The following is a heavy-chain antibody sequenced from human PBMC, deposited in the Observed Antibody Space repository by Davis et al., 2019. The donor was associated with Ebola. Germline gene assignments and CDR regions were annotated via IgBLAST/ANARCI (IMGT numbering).Heavy chain of an antibody. CDR3: TTDLVVTAIPHY. Sequence: GESLKISCAASGFTFSNAWMNWVRQAPGKGLEWVGRIKSKTEGGTTDYAAPVKGRFTISRDDSKNTLYLQMNSLKTEDTAVYYCTTDLVVTAIPHYWGQGTLVTGSS. V-gene: IGHV3-15*07. J-gene: IGHJ4*02. CDR2: IKSKTEGGTT. CDR1: GFTFSNAW. D-gene: IGHD2-21*02.